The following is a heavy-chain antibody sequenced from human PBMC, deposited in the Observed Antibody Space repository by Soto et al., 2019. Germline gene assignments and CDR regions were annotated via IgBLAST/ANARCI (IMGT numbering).Heavy chain of an antibody. V-gene: IGHV3-66*01. CDR2: IYSGGST. D-gene: IGHD5-18*01. CDR1: GFTVSSNY. CDR3: VAYTYGPPGFDY. Sequence: GGSLRLSCAASGFTVSSNYMSWVRQAPGKGLEWVSVIYSGGSTYYADSVKGRFTISRDNSKNTLYLQMNSLRAEDTAVYYCVAYTYGPPGFDYWGQGTLVTVSS. J-gene: IGHJ4*02.